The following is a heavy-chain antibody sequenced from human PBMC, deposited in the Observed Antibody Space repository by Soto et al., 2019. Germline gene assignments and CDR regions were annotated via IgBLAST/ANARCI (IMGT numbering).Heavy chain of an antibody. CDR3: ARNYFGSGSHPYYFGVDV. CDR1: GYTFTSYA. J-gene: IGHJ6*02. CDR2: INSGNGNT. D-gene: IGHD3-10*01. V-gene: IGHV1-3*01. Sequence: ASVKVSCKASGYTFTSYAIHWVRQAPGQRLEWMAWINSGNGNTEYSQQFQGRVTITTDTSASTAYMEMSSLRSEDTAVCYCARNYFGSGSHPYYFGVDVWGQGTTVSGSS.